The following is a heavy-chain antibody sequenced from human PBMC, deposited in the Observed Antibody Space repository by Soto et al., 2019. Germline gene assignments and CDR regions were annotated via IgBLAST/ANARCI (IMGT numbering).Heavy chain of an antibody. V-gene: IGHV4-4*02. J-gene: IGHJ4*02. CDR3: ARVFSSGSGWMYYFDF. CDR1: SDSIAGENW. CDR2: IFHTGGT. D-gene: IGHD6-25*01. Sequence: QVQLQESGPGLVKPSETLSLTCTVSSDSIAGENWWSWVRQPPGMGVEWIGEIFHTGGTNYNPSLKSRVTMEVDKSKKQFSLKLISATAADTTVYYCARVFSSGSGWMYYFDFWGQGTLVSVSS.